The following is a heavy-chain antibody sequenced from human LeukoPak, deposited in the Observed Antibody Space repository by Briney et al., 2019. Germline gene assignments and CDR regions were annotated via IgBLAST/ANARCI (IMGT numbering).Heavy chain of an antibody. CDR1: GGTFSSYA. J-gene: IGHJ6*02. CDR3: ASPLKGPLSFQRVYGMDV. CDR2: IIPILGMA. V-gene: IGHV1-69*04. Sequence: GASVKVSCKASGGTFSSYAISWVRQAPGQGLEWMGRIIPILGMANYAQKFQGRVTITADKSTSTAYMELSSLRSEDTAVYYCASPLKGPLSFQRVYGMDVWGQGTTATVSS.